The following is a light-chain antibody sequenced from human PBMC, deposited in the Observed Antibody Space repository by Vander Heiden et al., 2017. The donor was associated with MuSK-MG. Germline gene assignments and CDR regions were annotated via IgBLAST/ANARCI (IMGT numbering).Light chain of an antibody. V-gene: IGKV4-1*01. CDR1: HSVLYNSNNKSY. J-gene: IGKJ2*01. CDR3: QQHYDTPEYT. CDR2: WAS. Sequence: DIVLTQSPYSLAVSLGERATVNCKSSHSVLYNSNNKSYLAWYQQKPGQPPKLLIYWASTRESGVPDRFSGSGSGTDFTLTISSLQAEDVTVYYCQQHYDTPEYTFGQGTKLEIK.